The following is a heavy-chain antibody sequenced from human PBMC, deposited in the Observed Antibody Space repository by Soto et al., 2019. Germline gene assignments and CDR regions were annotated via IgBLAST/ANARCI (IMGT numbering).Heavy chain of an antibody. CDR2: IYYSGST. J-gene: IGHJ6*03. CDR1: GGSISSYY. V-gene: IGHV4-59*08. Sequence: PSETLSLTCTVSGGSISSYYWSWIRQPPGKGLEWIGYIYYSGSTNYNPSLKSRVTISVDTSKNQFSLKLSSVTAADTAVYYCARVLMVYDRKPWEVTYYYYYYMDVWGKGTTVTVSS. D-gene: IGHD2-8*01. CDR3: ARVLMVYDRKPWEVTYYYYYYMDV.